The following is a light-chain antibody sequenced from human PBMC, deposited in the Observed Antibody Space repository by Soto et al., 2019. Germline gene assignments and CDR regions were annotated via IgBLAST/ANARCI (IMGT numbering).Light chain of an antibody. CDR3: QQYGSSPWT. Sequence: EIVLTQSPGTLSLSPGERATLSCRASQSVSSSYLAWYQQKPGQAPRPLIYGASSRAISIPARFSGSGSGTDFTLTISRLEPEDFAVYYCQQYGSSPWTFGQGTKVEIK. J-gene: IGKJ1*01. V-gene: IGKV3-20*01. CDR2: GAS. CDR1: QSVSSSY.